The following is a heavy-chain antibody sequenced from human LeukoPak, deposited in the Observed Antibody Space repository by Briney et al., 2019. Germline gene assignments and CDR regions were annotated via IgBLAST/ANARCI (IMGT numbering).Heavy chain of an antibody. V-gene: IGHV1-69*05. CDR1: GGTFSSYA. Sequence: GASVKVSCKASGGTFSSYAIRWVRQAPGQGLEWMGGIIPIFGTANYAQKFQGRVTITTDESTSTAYMELSSLRSEDTAVYYCARVPNHYYDSSGYSDYWGQGTLVTVSS. CDR3: ARVPNHYYDSSGYSDY. D-gene: IGHD3-22*01. J-gene: IGHJ4*02. CDR2: IIPIFGTA.